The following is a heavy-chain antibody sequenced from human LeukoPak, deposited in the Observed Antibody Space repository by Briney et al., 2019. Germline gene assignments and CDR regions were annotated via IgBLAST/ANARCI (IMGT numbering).Heavy chain of an antibody. V-gene: IGHV1-2*02. CDR1: GYTFTGYY. J-gene: IGHJ4*02. CDR2: SNPNSGGT. D-gene: IGHD3-10*01. Sequence: GASVKVSCKASGYTFTGYYMHWVRQAPGQGLEWMGWSNPNSGGTNYAQKFQGRVTMTRDTSISTAYMELSRLRSDDTAVYYCAAWGYGSGSYHYFDYWGQGTLVTVSS. CDR3: AAWGYGSGSYHYFDY.